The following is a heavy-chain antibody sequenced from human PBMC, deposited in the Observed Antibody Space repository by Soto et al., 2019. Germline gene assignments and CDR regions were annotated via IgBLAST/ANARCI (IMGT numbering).Heavy chain of an antibody. CDR1: GFTFSSYE. CDR2: ISSSGSTI. V-gene: IGHV3-48*03. J-gene: IGHJ6*02. CDR3: ARDRGCTNGVCYTKYGMDV. Sequence: GGSLRLSCAASGFTFSSYEMNWVRQAPGKGLEWVSYISSSGSTIYYADSVKGRFTISRDNAKNSLYLQMNSLRAEDTAVYYCARDRGCTNGVCYTKYGMDVWGQGTTVTVSS. D-gene: IGHD2-8*01.